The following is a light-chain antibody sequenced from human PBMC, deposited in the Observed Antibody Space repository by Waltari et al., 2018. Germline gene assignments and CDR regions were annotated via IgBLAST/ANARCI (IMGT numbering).Light chain of an antibody. V-gene: IGLV2-23*01. CDR2: DAT. Sequence: SALAQPASVSGSPGQSITISCAGTSSDVGSFDLVSWYQEHPGKAPKLIIFDATKRPAGVSDRFSGSKSGNTASLTISGLQPDDEADYSCCSYAGGITYVFGTGTRVTVL. J-gene: IGLJ1*01. CDR1: SSDVGSFDL. CDR3: CSYAGGITYV.